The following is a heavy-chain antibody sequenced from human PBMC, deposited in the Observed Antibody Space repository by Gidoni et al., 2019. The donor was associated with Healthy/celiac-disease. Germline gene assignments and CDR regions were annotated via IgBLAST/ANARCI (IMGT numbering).Heavy chain of an antibody. CDR3: ARGYCSSTSCYTVVGYFDY. Sequence: QVQLVESGGGVVQPGRSLRLSCAASGFTFCSYALHWVRQAPGKGLEWVAVISYDGSNKYYADSVKGRFTISRDNSKNTLYLQMNSLRAEDTAVYYCARGYCSSTSCYTVVGYFDYWGQGTLVTVSS. V-gene: IGHV3-30-3*01. J-gene: IGHJ4*02. CDR1: GFTFCSYA. CDR2: ISYDGSNK. D-gene: IGHD2-2*02.